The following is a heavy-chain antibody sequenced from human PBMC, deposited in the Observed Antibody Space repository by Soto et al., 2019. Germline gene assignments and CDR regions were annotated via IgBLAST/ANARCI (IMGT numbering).Heavy chain of an antibody. CDR1: GGSFSGYY. CDR2: INHSGST. Sequence: SETLSLTCAVYGGSFSGYYWSWIRQPPGKGLEWIGEINHSGSTNYNPSLKSRVTISVDTSKNQFSLKLSSVTAADTAVYYCATATGSHVAFDIWGQGTMVTVSS. V-gene: IGHV4-34*01. J-gene: IGHJ3*02. CDR3: ATATGSHVAFDI. D-gene: IGHD3-10*01.